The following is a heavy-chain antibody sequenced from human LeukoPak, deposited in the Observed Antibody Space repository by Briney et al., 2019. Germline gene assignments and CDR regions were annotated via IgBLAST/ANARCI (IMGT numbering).Heavy chain of an antibody. V-gene: IGHV4-34*01. CDR2: INHSGST. J-gene: IGHJ5*02. Sequence: SETLSLTCAVYGGSFSGYYWSWIRQPPGKGVEWIGEINHSGSTNYNPSLKSRVTISVDTSKNQFSLKLSSVTAADTAVYYCAGYCCGDWFDPWGQGTLVTVSS. D-gene: IGHD2-15*01. CDR3: AGYCCGDWFDP. CDR1: GGSFSGYY.